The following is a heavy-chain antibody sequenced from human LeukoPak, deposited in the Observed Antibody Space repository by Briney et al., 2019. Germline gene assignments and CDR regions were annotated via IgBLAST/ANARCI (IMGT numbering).Heavy chain of an antibody. Sequence: SETLSLTCTVSGGSISSYYWSWIRQPPGKGLEWIGYIYYSGSTNYNPSLKSRVTISVDTSKNQFSLKLSSVTAADTAVYYCAREGLGYCSSTSCYGAFDIWGQGTMVTVSS. D-gene: IGHD2-2*01. CDR2: IYYSGST. V-gene: IGHV4-59*01. CDR3: AREGLGYCSSTSCYGAFDI. J-gene: IGHJ3*02. CDR1: GGSISSYY.